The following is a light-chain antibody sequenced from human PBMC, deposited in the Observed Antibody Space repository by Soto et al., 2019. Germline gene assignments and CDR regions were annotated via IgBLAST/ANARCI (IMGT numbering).Light chain of an antibody. CDR2: EVS. CDR1: SSDIGGYKH. V-gene: IGLV2-23*02. Sequence: QSALTQPASVSGSPGQSITISCTGTSSDIGGYKHVSWYQQHPGKAPKLMIYEVSNRPSGVSNRFSGSKSGNTASLTISGLQAEDEADYFCCSYAATFSVFGGGTQLTVL. J-gene: IGLJ3*02. CDR3: CSYAATFSV.